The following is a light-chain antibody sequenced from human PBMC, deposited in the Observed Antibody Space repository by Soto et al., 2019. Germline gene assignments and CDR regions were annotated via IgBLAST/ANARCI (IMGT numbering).Light chain of an antibody. J-gene: IGLJ1*01. CDR3: SSYTSSSTLLYV. CDR2: DVS. CDR1: SSEVGGYNY. V-gene: IGLV2-14*01. Sequence: QSALTQPASVSGSPGQSITISCTGTSSEVGGYNYVSWYQQHPGKAPKLMIYDVSNRPSGVSNRCSGSKSGNTASLTISGLRAEDESDYYCSSYTSSSTLLYVFGTGSKLTV.